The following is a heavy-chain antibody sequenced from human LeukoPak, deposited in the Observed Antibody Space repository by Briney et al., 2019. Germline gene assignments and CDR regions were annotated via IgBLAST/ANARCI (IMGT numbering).Heavy chain of an antibody. D-gene: IGHD4-17*01. J-gene: IGHJ1*01. CDR2: IYYSGST. CDR1: GGSISSGGYY. Sequence: SETLSLTCTVSGGSISSGGYYWSWIRQHPGKGLEWIGYIYYSGSTYYNPSLKSRVTISVDTSKNQFSLKLSSVTAADTAVYYCARLATVSLLQHWGQGTLVTVSS. V-gene: IGHV4-31*03. CDR3: ARLATVSLLQH.